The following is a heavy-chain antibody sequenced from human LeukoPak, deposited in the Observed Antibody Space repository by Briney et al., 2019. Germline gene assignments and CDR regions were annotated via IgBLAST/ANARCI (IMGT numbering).Heavy chain of an antibody. CDR3: ARRQYSSSPDDY. CDR1: GGSISSYY. J-gene: IGHJ4*02. V-gene: IGHV4-59*01. Sequence: SETLSLTCTVSGGSISSYYWRWIRQPPGKGLEWIGYIYYSGSTNYNPSLKSRVTISVDTSKNQFSLKLSSVTAADTAVYYCARRQYSSSPDDYWGQGTLVTVSS. D-gene: IGHD6-6*01. CDR2: IYYSGST.